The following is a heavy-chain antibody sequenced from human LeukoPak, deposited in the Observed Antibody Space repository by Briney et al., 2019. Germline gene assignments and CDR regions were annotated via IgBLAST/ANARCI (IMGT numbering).Heavy chain of an antibody. CDR3: ARDVSSMFPNWFDP. V-gene: IGHV4-31*03. Sequence: SQTLSLTCSVSGDSISSRTYYWPWLRQHPEKGLEWIVYIWNSGSTNYNPALKSRVTISVDTSKNQFSLKLTSVTAADTAIYYCARDVSSMFPNWFDPWGQGILVIVSS. D-gene: IGHD6-6*01. CDR1: GDSISSRTYY. CDR2: IWNSGST. J-gene: IGHJ5*02.